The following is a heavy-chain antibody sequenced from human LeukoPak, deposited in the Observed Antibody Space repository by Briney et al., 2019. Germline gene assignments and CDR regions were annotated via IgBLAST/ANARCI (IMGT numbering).Heavy chain of an antibody. D-gene: IGHD3-10*01. Sequence: GGSLRLSCAASGFTFSSYAMSLVRQAPGKGLEWVSAISGSGGSTYYADSVKGRFTISRDSSKNTLYLQMNSLRAEDTAVYYCAKGGGLWFGESPYGMDVWGQGTTVTVSS. J-gene: IGHJ6*02. CDR3: AKGGGLWFGESPYGMDV. CDR1: GFTFSSYA. V-gene: IGHV3-23*01. CDR2: ISGSGGST.